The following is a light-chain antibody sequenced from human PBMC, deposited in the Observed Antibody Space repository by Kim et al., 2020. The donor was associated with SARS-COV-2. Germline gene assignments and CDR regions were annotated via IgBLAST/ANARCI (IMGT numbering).Light chain of an antibody. CDR2: DDD. J-gene: IGLJ2*01. CDR1: SGSIASNY. CDR3: QSYDNNHLVV. V-gene: IGLV6-57*03. Sequence: NFMLTQPHSVSESPGKTVIISCTRSSGSIASNYVQWYQQRPGSVPTILIYDDDQRPSGVPDRFSGSLDTSSNSASLTISELQTEDEADYYCQSYDNNHLVVFGGGTQLTVL.